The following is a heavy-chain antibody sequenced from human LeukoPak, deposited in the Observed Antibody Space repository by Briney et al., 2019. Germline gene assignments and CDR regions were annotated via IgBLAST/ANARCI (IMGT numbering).Heavy chain of an antibody. D-gene: IGHD1-1*01. J-gene: IGHJ6*03. CDR2: IYYSGNT. Sequence: PSETLSLTCSVSGASTGSYYWIWIRQPPGKGPEWLGTIYYSGNTKYNSSLKSRVSILADTSNNQFSLRLSSVTAADTAVYYCAREGLTTIGVIDVWGKGTTVTVSS. CDR1: GASTGSYY. CDR3: AREGLTTIGVIDV. V-gene: IGHV4-59*01.